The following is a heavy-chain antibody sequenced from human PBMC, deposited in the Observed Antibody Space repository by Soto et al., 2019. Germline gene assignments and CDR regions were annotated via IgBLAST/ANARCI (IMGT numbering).Heavy chain of an antibody. V-gene: IGHV3-33*01. CDR1: GFTFSSYG. Sequence: PGGSLRLSCAASGFTFSSYGMHWVRQAPGKGLEWVAVIWYDGSNKYYADSVKGRFTISRDNSKNTLYLQMNSLRAEDTAVYYCASLAGGDYYYGMDVWGQGTTVTVSS. CDR3: ASLAGGDYYYGMDV. D-gene: IGHD2-15*01. J-gene: IGHJ6*02. CDR2: IWYDGSNK.